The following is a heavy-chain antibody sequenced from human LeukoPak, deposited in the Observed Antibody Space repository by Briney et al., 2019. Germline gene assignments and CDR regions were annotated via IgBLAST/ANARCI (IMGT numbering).Heavy chain of an antibody. CDR3: ASAWGLVYFDY. D-gene: IGHD1-26*01. V-gene: IGHV1-58*02. Sequence: GASVKVSCKASGFTFTSSATQWVRQARGQRLEWIGWIVVGSGNTNYAQKFQERVTITRDMSTSTAYMELSSLRSEDTAVYYCASAWGLVYFDYWGQGTLVTVSS. J-gene: IGHJ4*02. CDR2: IVVGSGNT. CDR1: GFTFTSSA.